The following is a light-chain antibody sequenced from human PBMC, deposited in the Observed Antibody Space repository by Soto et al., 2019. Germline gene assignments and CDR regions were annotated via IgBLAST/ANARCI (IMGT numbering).Light chain of an antibody. CDR1: KSVSNN. CDR3: QHYNEWPLT. CDR2: GAS. J-gene: IGKJ4*01. Sequence: ETVMTQSPATLSESQGERATLSCRASKSVSNNLAWYQQKPGQAPRLLIYGASARATGIPARFSGSGFATEFTLTISSLQSEDSAVYYCQHYNEWPLTFGGGTKVEIK. V-gene: IGKV3-15*01.